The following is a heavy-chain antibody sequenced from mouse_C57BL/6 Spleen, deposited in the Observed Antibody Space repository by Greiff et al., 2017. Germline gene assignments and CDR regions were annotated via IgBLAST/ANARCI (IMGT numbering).Heavy chain of an antibody. CDR2: IYPGDGDT. D-gene: IGHD1-1*01. Sequence: QVQLQQSGPELVKPGASVKISCKASGYAFSSSWMNWVKQRPGKGLEWIGRIYPGDGDTNYNGKFKGKATLTADKSSSTAYMQLSSLTSEDSAVYFGARGGLRTTYYYAMDYWGQGTSVTVSS. V-gene: IGHV1-82*01. J-gene: IGHJ4*01. CDR1: GYAFSSSW. CDR3: ARGGLRTTYYYAMDY.